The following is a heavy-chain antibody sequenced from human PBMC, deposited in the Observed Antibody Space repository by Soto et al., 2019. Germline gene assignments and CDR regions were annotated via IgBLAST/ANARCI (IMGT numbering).Heavy chain of an antibody. CDR2: IYYSGST. Sequence: SETLSLTCTVSGGSISSYYWSWIRQPPGKGLEWIGYIYYSGSTNYNPSLKSRVTISVDTSKNQFSLKLSSVTAADTAVYYCARMRYNWNVRFDYWGQGTLVTVSS. CDR3: ARMRYNWNVRFDY. V-gene: IGHV4-59*08. CDR1: GGSISSYY. D-gene: IGHD1-1*01. J-gene: IGHJ4*02.